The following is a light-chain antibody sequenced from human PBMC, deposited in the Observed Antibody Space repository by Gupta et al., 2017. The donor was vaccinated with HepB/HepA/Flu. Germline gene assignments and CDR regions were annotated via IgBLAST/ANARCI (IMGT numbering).Light chain of an antibody. CDR1: QSVSSSY. V-gene: IGKV3-20*01. J-gene: IGKJ1*01. CDR3: QQYGSSPRT. Sequence: STGERATLSYRASQSVSSSYLAWYQQKPGQAPRLLIYGASSRATGIPDRFSGSGSGTDFTLTISRLEPEDFAVYYCQQYGSSPRTFGQGTKVEIK. CDR2: GAS.